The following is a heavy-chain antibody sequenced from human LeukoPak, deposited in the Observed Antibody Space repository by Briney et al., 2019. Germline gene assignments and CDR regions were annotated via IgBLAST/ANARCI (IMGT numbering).Heavy chain of an antibody. CDR1: GFTFDDYA. CDR2: ISWDGGST. D-gene: IGHD4-11*01. V-gene: IGHV3-43D*03. J-gene: IGHJ4*02. Sequence: GGSLRLSCAASGFTFDDYAMHWVRHAPGKGLEWVSLISWDGGSTYYADSVKGRFTISRDNSKNSPYLQMNSLRAEDTALYYCAKDRYSNYAFDYWGQGTLVTVSS. CDR3: AKDRYSNYAFDY.